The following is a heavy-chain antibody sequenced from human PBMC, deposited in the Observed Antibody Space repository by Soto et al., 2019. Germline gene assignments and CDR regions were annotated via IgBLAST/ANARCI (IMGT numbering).Heavy chain of an antibody. V-gene: IGHV3-30*18. D-gene: IGHD6-19*01. CDR3: AKNLPSGYSSGWYIDY. CDR2: ISYVGSNN. J-gene: IGHJ4*02. Sequence: GGSLRLSCAASGFTFSSYGMHWVRQAPGKGLEWVAFISYVGSNNYYAVSVKGRFTISRDNSKNTLYLQMNSLRAEYTAVYYCAKNLPSGYSSGWYIDYWGQGTLVTVSS. CDR1: GFTFSSYG.